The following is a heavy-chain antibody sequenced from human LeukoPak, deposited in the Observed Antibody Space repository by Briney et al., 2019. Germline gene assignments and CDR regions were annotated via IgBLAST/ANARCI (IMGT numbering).Heavy chain of an antibody. J-gene: IGHJ4*02. CDR3: AKDRRRWELNPFDY. Sequence: GGSLRLSCAASGFTFSSYGMHWVRQAPGKGLEWVAVISYDGSNKYYADSVKGRFTISRDNSKNTLYLQMNSLRAEDTAVYYCAKDRRRWELNPFDYWGQGTLVTVSS. D-gene: IGHD1-26*01. CDR1: GFTFSSYG. V-gene: IGHV3-30*18. CDR2: ISYDGSNK.